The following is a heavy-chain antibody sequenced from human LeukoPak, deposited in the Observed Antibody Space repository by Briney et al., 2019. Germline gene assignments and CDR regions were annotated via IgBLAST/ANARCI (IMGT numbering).Heavy chain of an antibody. D-gene: IGHD3-9*01. J-gene: IGHJ4*02. CDR3: ARGVNLRYFDWLLTDYFDY. CDR1: GYTFTSYY. Sequence: ASVKVSCKASGYTFTSYYMHWVRQAPGQGLEWMGIINTSGGSTSYAQKFQGRVTITADESTSTAYMELSSLRSEDTAVYYCARGVNLRYFDWLLTDYFDYWGQGTLVTVSS. V-gene: IGHV1-46*01. CDR2: INTSGGST.